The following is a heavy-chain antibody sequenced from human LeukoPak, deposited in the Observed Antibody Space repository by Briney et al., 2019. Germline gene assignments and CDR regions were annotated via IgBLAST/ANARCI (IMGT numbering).Heavy chain of an antibody. V-gene: IGHV3-30*18. Sequence: GRSLRLSCAASGFTFSSYGMHWVRQAPGKGLEWVAVISYDGSNKYYADSVKGRFTISRDNSKNTLYLQMNSLRAEDTAVYYCAKGRGHRMEYNLYGMDVWGQGTTVTVSS. D-gene: IGHD1-20*01. CDR1: GFTFSSYG. CDR3: AKGRGHRMEYNLYGMDV. J-gene: IGHJ6*02. CDR2: ISYDGSNK.